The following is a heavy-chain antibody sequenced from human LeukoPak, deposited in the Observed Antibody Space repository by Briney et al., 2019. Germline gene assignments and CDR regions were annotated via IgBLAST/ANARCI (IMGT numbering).Heavy chain of an antibody. J-gene: IGHJ4*02. Sequence: GASVKVSCKASGFTFTSSAVQWVRQARGQRLEWIGWIVVGSGNTNYAQKFQERVTITRDMSTSTAYMELSSLRSEDTAVYYCAAALPYYDFWSPYWGQGTLVTVSS. V-gene: IGHV1-58*01. CDR1: GFTFTSSA. D-gene: IGHD3-3*01. CDR2: IVVGSGNT. CDR3: AAALPYYDFWSPY.